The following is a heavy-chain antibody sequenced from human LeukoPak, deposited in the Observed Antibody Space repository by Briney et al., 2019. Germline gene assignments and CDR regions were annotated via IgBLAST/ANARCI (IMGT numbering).Heavy chain of an antibody. CDR3: ARGVYWSLDY. CDR2: IAGGDEST. J-gene: IGHJ4*02. D-gene: IGHD1-1*01. V-gene: IGHV3-23*01. Sequence: PGGSLRLSCAISGFIFNTNGMNWVRQSPGKGLEWLAIIAGGDESTYYADSVKGRFAISRDNSKNTVFLHMNSLRVEDTAVYYCARGVYWSLDYWGQGTPVTVSS. CDR1: GFIFNTNG.